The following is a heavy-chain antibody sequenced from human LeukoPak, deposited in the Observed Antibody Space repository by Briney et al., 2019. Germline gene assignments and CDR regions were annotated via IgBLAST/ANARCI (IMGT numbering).Heavy chain of an antibody. CDR2: ISGSGGTT. Sequence: GEPLRLSCAASGFTFSSYAMSWVRQAPGKGLEWVSGISGSGGTTYYPDSVKGRFTIFRDNSKNMLYLQMNSLRAEDTAVYYCANDRTGTGGFDPWGQGTLVTVSS. CDR1: GFTFSSYA. D-gene: IGHD1-1*01. CDR3: ANDRTGTGGFDP. V-gene: IGHV3-23*01. J-gene: IGHJ5*02.